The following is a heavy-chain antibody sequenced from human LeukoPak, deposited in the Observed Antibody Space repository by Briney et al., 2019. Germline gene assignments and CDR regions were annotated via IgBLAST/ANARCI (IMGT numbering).Heavy chain of an antibody. CDR3: ARAGDYDFWSGYYMGIDY. Sequence: ASVKVSCKASGYTFTSYDINWVRQATGQGLEWMGWMNPNSGNTGYAQKFQGRVTITRNTSISTAYMELSSLRSEDTAVYYCARAGDYDFWSGYYMGIDYWGQGTLVTVSS. CDR2: MNPNSGNT. V-gene: IGHV1-8*03. J-gene: IGHJ4*02. CDR1: GYTFTSYD. D-gene: IGHD3-3*01.